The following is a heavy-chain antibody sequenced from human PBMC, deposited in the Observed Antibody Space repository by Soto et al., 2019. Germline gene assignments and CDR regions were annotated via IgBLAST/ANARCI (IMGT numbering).Heavy chain of an antibody. CDR3: MILTAVRSGTYSHPYCFDY. J-gene: IGHJ4*02. D-gene: IGHD1-26*01. CDR2: VGYGGIT. CDR1: GASIISGRHS. Sequence: SETLSLTCTVSGASIISGRHSWGWIRQPPGKGLDWIGTVGYGGITYYNPSLRSRISISLDTSKNHLSLRLTSVTASDTAMYYCMILTAVRSGTYSHPYCFDYWGQGTLVTVSS. V-gene: IGHV4-39*02.